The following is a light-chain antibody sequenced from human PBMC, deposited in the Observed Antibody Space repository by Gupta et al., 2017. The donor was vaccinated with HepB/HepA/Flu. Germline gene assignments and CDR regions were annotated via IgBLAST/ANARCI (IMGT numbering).Light chain of an antibody. CDR3: QAWDSSTEGV. J-gene: IGLJ1*01. CDR2: QDS. CDR1: KLGDKY. V-gene: IGLV3-1*01. Sequence: SYELTPPPSVSVSPGQTASITCSGDKLGDKYACWYQQKPGQSPVLVSYQDSKRPSGIPERFSGSNSGNTATLTISGTQAMDEADYYCQAWDSSTEGVFGTGTKVTVL.